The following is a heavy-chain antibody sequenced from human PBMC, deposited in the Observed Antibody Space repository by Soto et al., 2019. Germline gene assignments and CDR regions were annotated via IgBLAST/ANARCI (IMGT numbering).Heavy chain of an antibody. Sequence: SRTLSLEGGISADSVSSNTATWNWIRPSPSIGLEWLGRTYYKSKWYTDSAISVKSRIVINPDTSKNQISLQLKSVTPEDAAVYYCARARGTVVTGQGLECWGQGTRVTVSS. CDR2: TYYKSKWYT. V-gene: IGHV6-1*01. CDR3: ARARGTVVTGQGLEC. CDR1: ADSVSSNTAT. J-gene: IGHJ4*02. D-gene: IGHD6-19*01.